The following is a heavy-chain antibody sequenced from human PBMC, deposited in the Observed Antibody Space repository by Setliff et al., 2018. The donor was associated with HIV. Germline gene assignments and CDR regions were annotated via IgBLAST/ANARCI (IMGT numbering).Heavy chain of an antibody. CDR2: VYYSGST. CDR3: ARSLRYFVWSLHC. D-gene: IGHD3-9*01. V-gene: IGHV4-38-2*01. J-gene: IGHJ4*02. Sequence: SETLSLTCAVSGHSISSGYHWGWIRQPPGKGLGWIGSVYYSGSTHYNPSLKSRVTISVYASKKQFSLNLSSVTAADTAVYYCARSLRYFVWSLHCWGQGMLVTVSS. CDR1: GHSISSGYH.